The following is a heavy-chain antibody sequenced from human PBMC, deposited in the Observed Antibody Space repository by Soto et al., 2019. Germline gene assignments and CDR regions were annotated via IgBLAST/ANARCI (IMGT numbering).Heavy chain of an antibody. V-gene: IGHV1-2*04. CDR2: INPNSGGT. Sequence: ASEKVSCKASGYTFTGYYMHWVRQAPGQGLEWMGWINPNSGGTNYAQKFQGWVTMTRDTSISTAYMELSRLRSDDTAVYYCARTLRAYCGGDCYPRGDYYYGMDVWGQGTTVTVSS. CDR1: GYTFTGYY. CDR3: ARTLRAYCGGDCYPRGDYYYGMDV. D-gene: IGHD2-21*02. J-gene: IGHJ6*02.